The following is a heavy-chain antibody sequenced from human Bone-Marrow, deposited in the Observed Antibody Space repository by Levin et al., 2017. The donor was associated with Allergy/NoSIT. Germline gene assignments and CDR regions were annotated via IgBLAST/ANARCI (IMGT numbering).Heavy chain of an antibody. CDR2: ISYDGNNR. V-gene: IGHV3-30*18. CDR1: GFTFSHYG. CDR3: AKDLTGPTDF. D-gene: IGHD3-9*01. Sequence: AGGSLRLSCAGSGFTFSHYGIHWVRQAPGKGLEWVTVISYDGNNRYYADSVKGRFTVSRDNSQNTSYLQMNSLRNEDTAVYYCAKDLTGPTDFWGHGVLVTVSS. J-gene: IGHJ4*01.